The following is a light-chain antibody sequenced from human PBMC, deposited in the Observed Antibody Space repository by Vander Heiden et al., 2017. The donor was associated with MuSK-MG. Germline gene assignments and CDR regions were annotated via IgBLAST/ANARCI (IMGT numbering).Light chain of an antibody. J-gene: IGKJ2*01. Sequence: DIVMTQSPLSLPVTPGEPASISCRSSQSLLHSNGYNYLDWYLQKPVQSPQLLIYLGSMRAPAVPDRLSGSGSGTDFTLRISRVEAEHVGVSYCSQSLETPGTFGQGAKPGIK. V-gene: IGKV2-28*01. CDR1: QSLLHSNGYNY. CDR3: SQSLETPGT. CDR2: LGS.